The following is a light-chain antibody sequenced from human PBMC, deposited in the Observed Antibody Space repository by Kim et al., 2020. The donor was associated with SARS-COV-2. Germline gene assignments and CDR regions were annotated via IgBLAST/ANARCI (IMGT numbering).Light chain of an antibody. J-gene: IGLJ3*02. Sequence: QSALTQPASVSGSPGQSITISCTGTSSDVGGYKYVSWYQQYPGKAPKLMIYDVSKRPSGVSNRFSGSKSGNTASLTISGLQAEDEADYYCSSYTSSSTLVFGGGTQLTVL. CDR2: DVS. V-gene: IGLV2-14*01. CDR3: SSYTSSSTLV. CDR1: SSDVGGYKY.